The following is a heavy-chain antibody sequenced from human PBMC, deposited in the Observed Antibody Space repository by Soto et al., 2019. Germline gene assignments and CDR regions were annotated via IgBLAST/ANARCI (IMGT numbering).Heavy chain of an antibody. J-gene: IGHJ4*02. D-gene: IGHD5-12*01. CDR3: ARGGNSGYVW. CDR2: IKHSGST. V-gene: IGHV4-34*01. Sequence: QVQLQQWGAGLLKPSETLSLTCAVYGGSFSGYYWSWIRQPPGKGLEWIGEIKHSGSTNYNPSLKSRVTTSADTSKNQFSLKLSSVTAADTAVYYCARGGNSGYVWWGQGTLVTVSS. CDR1: GGSFSGYY.